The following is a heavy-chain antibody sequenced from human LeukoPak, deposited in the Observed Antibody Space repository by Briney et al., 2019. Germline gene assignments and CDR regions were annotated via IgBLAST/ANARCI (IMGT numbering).Heavy chain of an antibody. CDR3: AREAESSSNGDY. Sequence: PGRSLRLSCAASGFTFSSHPMHWVRQAPGKGLEWVAVISYDGSIKYYADSVKGRFTISRDNSKNTLYLQMNSLRTEDTAVYYCAREAESSSNGDYWGQGTLVTVSS. J-gene: IGHJ4*02. D-gene: IGHD3-10*01. CDR1: GFTFSSHP. V-gene: IGHV3-30-3*01. CDR2: ISYDGSIK.